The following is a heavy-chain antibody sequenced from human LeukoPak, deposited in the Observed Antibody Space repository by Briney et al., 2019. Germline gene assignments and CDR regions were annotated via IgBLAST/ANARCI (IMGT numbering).Heavy chain of an antibody. Sequence: AGGSLRLSCTASGFTFSGYSMNWIRQAPGKGLEWVAVISYDGSNKYYADSVKGRFTISRDNSKNTLYLQMNSLRAEDTAVYYCAKDDSNYGTFDYWGQGTLVTVSS. CDR2: ISYDGSNK. D-gene: IGHD4-11*01. V-gene: IGHV3-30*18. CDR1: GFTFSGYS. CDR3: AKDDSNYGTFDY. J-gene: IGHJ4*02.